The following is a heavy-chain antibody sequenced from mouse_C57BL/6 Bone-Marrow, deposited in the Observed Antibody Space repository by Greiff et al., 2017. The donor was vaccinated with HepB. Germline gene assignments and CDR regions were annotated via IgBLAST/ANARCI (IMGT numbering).Heavy chain of an antibody. V-gene: IGHV1-61*01. CDR1: GYTFTSYW. CDR3: ARGITTVVATDYAMDY. D-gene: IGHD1-1*01. CDR2: IYPSDSET. Sequence: QVHVKQPGAELVRPGSSVKLSCKASGYTFTSYWMDWVKQRPGQGLEWIGNIYPSDSETHYNQKFKDKATLTVDKSSSTAYMQLSSLTSEDSAVYYCARGITTVVATDYAMDYWGQGTSVTVSS. J-gene: IGHJ4*01.